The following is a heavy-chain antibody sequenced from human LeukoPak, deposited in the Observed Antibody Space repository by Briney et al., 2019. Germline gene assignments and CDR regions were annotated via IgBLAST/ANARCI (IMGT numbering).Heavy chain of an antibody. Sequence: GGSLRLSCAASGFTFSSYSMNWVRQAPGKGLGWVSSISSSRSYIYYADSVKGRFTISRDNAKNSLYLQMNSLRAEDTAVYYCARDQAADYDILTGSSRHFDYWGQGTLVTVSS. V-gene: IGHV3-21*01. CDR2: ISSSRSYI. CDR1: GFTFSSYS. D-gene: IGHD3-9*01. J-gene: IGHJ4*02. CDR3: ARDQAADYDILTGSSRHFDY.